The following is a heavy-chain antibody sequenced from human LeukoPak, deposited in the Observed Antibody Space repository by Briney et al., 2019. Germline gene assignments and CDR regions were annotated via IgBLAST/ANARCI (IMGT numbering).Heavy chain of an antibody. D-gene: IGHD3-10*01. V-gene: IGHV3-7*01. J-gene: IGHJ4*02. CDR2: INQDGTEK. CDR1: GFTFTTYW. Sequence: SGESLRLSCAASGFTFTTYWMTWVRQAPGKGLEWVASINQDGTEKYYVDSVKGRFTISRDNAKNSLYLQMNSLRVEDTAVFYCAKVAKYYYGSETYYFFEHWGQGTPVTASS. CDR3: AKVAKYYYGSETYYFFEH.